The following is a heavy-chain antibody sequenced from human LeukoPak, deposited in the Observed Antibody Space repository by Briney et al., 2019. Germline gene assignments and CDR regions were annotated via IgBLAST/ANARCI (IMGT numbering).Heavy chain of an antibody. V-gene: IGHV4-30-2*01. Sequence: PSETLSLTCTVSGGSISSGGYYWSWIRQPPGKGLEWIGYIYHSGSTYYNPSLKSRVTISVDRSKNQFSLKLSSVTAADTAVYYCARALRYFDSRGAFDIWGQGTMVTVSS. D-gene: IGHD3-9*01. CDR2: IYHSGST. CDR3: ARALRYFDSRGAFDI. J-gene: IGHJ3*02. CDR1: GGSISSGGYY.